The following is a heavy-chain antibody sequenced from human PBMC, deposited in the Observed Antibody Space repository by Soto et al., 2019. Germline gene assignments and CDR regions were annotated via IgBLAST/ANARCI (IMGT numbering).Heavy chain of an antibody. Sequence: SETLSLTCTVSGGSISSSSYYWGWIRQPPGKGLEWIGSIYYSGSTYYNPSLKGRVTISVDTSKNQFSLKLSSVTAADTAVYYCARQDCDYYYYYYGMDVWGEGTTVTVSS. CDR3: ARQDCDYYYYYYGMDV. V-gene: IGHV4-39*01. D-gene: IGHD2-21*02. CDR1: GGSISSSSYY. J-gene: IGHJ6*04. CDR2: IYYSGST.